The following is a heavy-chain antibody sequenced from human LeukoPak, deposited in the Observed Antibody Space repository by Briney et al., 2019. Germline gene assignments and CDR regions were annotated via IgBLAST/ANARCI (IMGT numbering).Heavy chain of an antibody. CDR2: IYHSGST. Sequence: SETLSLTCTVSGYSISSGYYWGWIRQPPGKGLEWIGSIYHSGSTYYNPSLKSRVTISVDTSKNQFSLKLSSVTAADTAVYYCARVDSSGWSGKFDYWGQGTLVTVSS. CDR3: ARVDSSGWSGKFDY. J-gene: IGHJ4*02. CDR1: GYSISSGYY. V-gene: IGHV4-38-2*02. D-gene: IGHD6-19*01.